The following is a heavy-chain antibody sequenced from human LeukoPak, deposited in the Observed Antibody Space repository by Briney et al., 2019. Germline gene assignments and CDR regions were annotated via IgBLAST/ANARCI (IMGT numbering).Heavy chain of an antibody. CDR3: ARGGDCPDY. CDR1: EHSLSRYY. D-gene: IGHD2-21*02. J-gene: IGHJ4*02. V-gene: IGHV4-4*07. Sequence: SETLSLTCTVSEHSLSRYYWSWVQQPAGKGLEWIGRLDTSGNTHYNPSLKSRVTMSVDTSRNQFSLRLTSVTAADTAVYYCARGGDCPDYWAQGTLVTVSS. CDR2: LDTSGNT.